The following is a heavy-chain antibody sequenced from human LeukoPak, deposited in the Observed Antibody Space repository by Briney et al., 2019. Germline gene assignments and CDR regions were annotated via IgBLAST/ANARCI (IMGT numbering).Heavy chain of an antibody. CDR2: ISPFNGNT. J-gene: IGHJ6*02. CDR1: RYTFTSYG. V-gene: IGHV1-18*01. Sequence: VKVSCKASRYTFTSYGISWVRQAPGQGLEWMEWISPFNGNTNYAQKVQGRVTMTTDTSTSTVYMELRSLRSDDTAVYYCARDLDIVVVAAALRHYGLDVWGQGTTVTGS. CDR3: ARDLDIVVVAAALRHYGLDV. D-gene: IGHD2-15*01.